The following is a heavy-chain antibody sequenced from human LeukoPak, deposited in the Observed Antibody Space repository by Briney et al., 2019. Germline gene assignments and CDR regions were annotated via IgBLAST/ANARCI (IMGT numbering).Heavy chain of an antibody. Sequence: SETLSLTCTVSGGSISSGSYYWSWIRQPAGKGLEWIGRIYTSGSTNYNPSLKSRVTISVDTSKNQFSLKLSSVTAADTAVYYCAREPGYYDSSGYYSGYYYMDVWGKGTTVTISS. D-gene: IGHD3-22*01. V-gene: IGHV4-61*02. J-gene: IGHJ6*03. CDR1: GGSISSGSYY. CDR2: IYTSGST. CDR3: AREPGYYDSSGYYSGYYYMDV.